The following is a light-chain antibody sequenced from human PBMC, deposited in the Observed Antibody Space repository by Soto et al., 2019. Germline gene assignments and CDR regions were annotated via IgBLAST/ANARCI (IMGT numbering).Light chain of an antibody. CDR1: QAIGND. Sequence: ILMTQSPSSLSASVGDRVTITCRASQAIGNDLGWFQQKAGKAPKRLIYAASSLQSGVPSRFSGSGSGTEFTLTITSLQPEDFATYYCLQYNSCPLSFGGGTKVEIK. V-gene: IGKV1-17*01. CDR3: LQYNSCPLS. CDR2: AAS. J-gene: IGKJ4*01.